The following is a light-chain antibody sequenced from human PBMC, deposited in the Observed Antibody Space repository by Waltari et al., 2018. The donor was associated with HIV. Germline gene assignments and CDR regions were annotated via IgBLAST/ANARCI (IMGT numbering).Light chain of an antibody. V-gene: IGLV7-46*01. CDR2: GTE. J-gene: IGLJ3*02. CDR1: TGSVSRNHY. CDR3: LLYYSGVRV. Sequence: QVVVTQEPALSVSPGGTVTVTCTSVTGSVSRNHYANWIQLKPGQPPRTLIYGTERRQPWTAGRFAGSRIGGRAALMLSGALPEDEADYYCLLYYSGVRVFGGGTRLTVL.